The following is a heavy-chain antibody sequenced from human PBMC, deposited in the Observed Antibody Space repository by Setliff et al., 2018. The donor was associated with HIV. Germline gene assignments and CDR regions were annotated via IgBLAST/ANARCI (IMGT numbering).Heavy chain of an antibody. CDR2: IRQDGTDK. Sequence: GESLTISCAASGFTFSDYWMSWVRQAPGKGLEWVANIRQDGTDKYYVDSVRGRFTISRDNARNSLFLQMNSLRVEDTAVYYCARDTCDTPSCYAGPRFVYWGQGNLVTVSS. CDR3: ARDTCDTPSCYAGPRFVY. D-gene: IGHD2-2*01. J-gene: IGHJ4*02. CDR1: GFTFSDYW. V-gene: IGHV3-7*01.